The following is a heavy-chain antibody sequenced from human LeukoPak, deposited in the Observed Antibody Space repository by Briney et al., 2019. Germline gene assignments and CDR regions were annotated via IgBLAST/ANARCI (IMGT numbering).Heavy chain of an antibody. V-gene: IGHV3-15*01. CDR1: GFTFSNAW. J-gene: IGHJ3*02. CDR3: ATSEALNGFDI. Sequence: PGGSLRLSCAASGFTFSNAWMSWVRQAPGKGLEWIGRIKTNAEGGTTNYAAPVNGRFTISRDDSENTAYLQMNTLKIEDTAVYYCATSEALNGFDIWGQGTMVTVSS. CDR2: IKTNAEGGTT.